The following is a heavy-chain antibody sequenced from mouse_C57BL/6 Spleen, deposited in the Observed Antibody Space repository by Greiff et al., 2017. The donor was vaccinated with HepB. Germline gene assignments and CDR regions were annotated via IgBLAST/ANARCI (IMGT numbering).Heavy chain of an antibody. J-gene: IGHJ2*01. CDR3: TRGEIYYYGSSYFDY. CDR2: ISSGGDYI. V-gene: IGHV5-9-1*02. CDR1: GFTFSSYA. Sequence: EVNVVESGEGLVKPGGSLKLSCAASGFTFSSYAMSWVRQTPEKRLEWVAYISSGGDYIYYADTVKGRFTISRDNARNTLYLQMSSLKSEDTAMYYCTRGEIYYYGSSYFDYWGQGTTLTVSS. D-gene: IGHD1-1*01.